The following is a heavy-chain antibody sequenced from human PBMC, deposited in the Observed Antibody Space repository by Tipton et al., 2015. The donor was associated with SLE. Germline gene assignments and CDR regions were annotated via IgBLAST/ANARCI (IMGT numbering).Heavy chain of an antibody. D-gene: IGHD2-2*01. CDR3: ARGRSWGCRSTRCHPLLDY. CDR2: IYHGGST. Sequence: TLSLTCTVSGYSISSGYYWGWIRQPPGKGLEWIGSIYHGGSTYYNPSLKSRVSISVDTSKNQFSLKLSSVTAADTAVYYCARGRSWGCRSTRCHPLLDYWGQGTLVTVSS. J-gene: IGHJ4*02. V-gene: IGHV4-38-2*02. CDR1: GYSISSGYY.